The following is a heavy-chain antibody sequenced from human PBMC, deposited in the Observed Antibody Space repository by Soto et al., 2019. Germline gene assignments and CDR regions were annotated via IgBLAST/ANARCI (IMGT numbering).Heavy chain of an antibody. CDR1: GFGFGSYA. CDR3: ARTRGTHCSGGSCYYFDI. J-gene: IGHJ4*02. Sequence: AQLSESGGGLVRPGGSLRVSCAASGFGFGSYAMAWIRQAPGKGLEWVSSISGSGLVTYYADSVRGRFAVSRDNSRNTLFPQMNSLRAEDTGVYYCARTRGTHCSGGSCYYFDIWGRGTLVSV. D-gene: IGHD2-15*01. CDR2: ISGSGLVT. V-gene: IGHV3-23*01.